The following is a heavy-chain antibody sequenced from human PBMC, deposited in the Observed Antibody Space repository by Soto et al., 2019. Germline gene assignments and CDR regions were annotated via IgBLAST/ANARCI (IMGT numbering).Heavy chain of an antibody. CDR2: ISSSSSTI. D-gene: IGHD5-12*01. CDR1: GFTFSSYS. J-gene: IGHJ4*02. Sequence: GSLRLSCAASGFTFSSYSMNWVRQAPGKGLEWVSYISSSSSTIYYADSVKGRFTISRDNAKNSLYLQMNSLRDEDTAVYYCASRGYSGYVSGYWGQGTLVTVSS. V-gene: IGHV3-48*02. CDR3: ASRGYSGYVSGY.